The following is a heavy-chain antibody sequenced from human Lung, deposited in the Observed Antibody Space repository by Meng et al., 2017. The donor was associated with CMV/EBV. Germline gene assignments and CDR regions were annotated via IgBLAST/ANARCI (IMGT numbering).Heavy chain of an antibody. Sequence: QVQRKQSGPGLVKPPQTPSLTCAISGDIVSSNSAAWHWIRQSPSRGLEWLGRTYYRSKWYHEYAVSVKSRITISPDTPKNQFSLQLNSMTPEDTAVYYCARGINGGCGDWGQGTLVTVSS. J-gene: IGHJ4*02. D-gene: IGHD4-23*01. CDR1: GDIVSSNSAA. V-gene: IGHV6-1*01. CDR2: TYYRSKWYH. CDR3: ARGINGGCGD.